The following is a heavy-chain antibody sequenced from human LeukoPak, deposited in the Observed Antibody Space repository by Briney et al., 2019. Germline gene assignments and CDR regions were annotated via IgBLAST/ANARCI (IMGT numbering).Heavy chain of an antibody. D-gene: IGHD3-10*01. CDR2: IYCSGST. V-gene: IGHV4-39*07. J-gene: IGHJ5*02. CDR3: ARDQSGWFDP. Sequence: SETLSLTCTVSGDSISSSSYYWGWIRQPPGKGLEWIGSIYCSGSTYYNPSLKSRVTISVDTSKNQFSLKLSSVTAADTAVYYCARDQSGWFDPWGQGTLVTVSS. CDR1: GDSISSSSYY.